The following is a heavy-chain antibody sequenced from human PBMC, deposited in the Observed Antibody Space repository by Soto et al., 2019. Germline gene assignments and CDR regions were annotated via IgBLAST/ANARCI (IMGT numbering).Heavy chain of an antibody. Sequence: QVQLQESGPGLVKPSQTLSLTCTVSGGSISSGDYYWSWIRQPPGKGLEWIGYIYYSGSTYYNPSRRSRITLSVETSKNQFSLKLSSVTAADTAVYYCASLKLGYSTFDPWGQGTPVTVSS. CDR1: GGSISSGDYY. D-gene: IGHD5-18*01. CDR3: ASLKLGYSTFDP. V-gene: IGHV4-30-4*01. J-gene: IGHJ5*02. CDR2: IYYSGST.